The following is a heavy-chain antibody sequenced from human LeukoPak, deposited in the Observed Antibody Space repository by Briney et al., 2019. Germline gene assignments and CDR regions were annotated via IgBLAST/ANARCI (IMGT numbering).Heavy chain of an antibody. D-gene: IGHD3-3*01. Sequence: GASVKVSCKASGYTFTSYGISWVRQAPGQGLEWMGWISAYNGNTNYAQKFQGRVTITADKSTSTAYMELSSLRSEDTAVYYCATDRGTILTSQWDYWGQGTLVTVSS. CDR3: ATDRGTILTSQWDY. CDR1: GYTFTSYG. CDR2: ISAYNGNT. J-gene: IGHJ4*02. V-gene: IGHV1-18*01.